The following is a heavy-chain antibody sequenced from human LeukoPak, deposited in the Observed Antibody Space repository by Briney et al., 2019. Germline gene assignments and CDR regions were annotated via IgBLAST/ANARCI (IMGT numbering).Heavy chain of an antibody. Sequence: PGGSLRLSCAASGFSFSSYAMSWVRQAPGKGLEWVSSIAVSGGGPYYGDSVKGRFTISRDNSKNTVYLQMDSLRAEDTAVYYCAKALCSSTSCSTDYWGQGTLVTVSS. J-gene: IGHJ4*02. CDR2: IAVSGGGP. CDR3: AKALCSSTSCSTDY. CDR1: GFSFSSYA. V-gene: IGHV3-23*01. D-gene: IGHD2-2*01.